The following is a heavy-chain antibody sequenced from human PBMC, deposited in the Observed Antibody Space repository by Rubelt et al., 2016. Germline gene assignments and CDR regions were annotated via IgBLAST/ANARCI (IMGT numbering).Heavy chain of an antibody. CDR1: GGSFSGYY. J-gene: IGHJ6*03. CDR2: INHSGRT. D-gene: IGHD6-13*01. Sequence: QVQLQQWGAGLLKPSETLSLTCAVYGGSFSGYYWSWIRQPPGKGLEWIGEINHSGRTNYNPSLKSRVTISVDTAKNQFSLKLSSVTAADTAVYYCARGWTQGSSWYYYYMDVWGKGTTVTVSS. CDR3: ARGWTQGSSWYYYYMDV. V-gene: IGHV4-34*01.